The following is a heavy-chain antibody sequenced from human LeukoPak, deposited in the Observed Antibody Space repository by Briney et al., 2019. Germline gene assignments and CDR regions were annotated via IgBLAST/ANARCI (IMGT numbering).Heavy chain of an antibody. CDR2: IIPILGIA. V-gene: IGHV1-69*04. D-gene: IGHD2-15*01. Sequence: GASVKVSCRASGGTFSSYAISWVRQAPGQGLEWMGRIIPILGIANYAQKFQGRVTITADKSTSTAYMELSSLRSEDTAVYYCARSYCSGGSCYHPNLHYWGQGTLVTVSS. CDR1: GGTFSSYA. J-gene: IGHJ4*02. CDR3: ARSYCSGGSCYHPNLHY.